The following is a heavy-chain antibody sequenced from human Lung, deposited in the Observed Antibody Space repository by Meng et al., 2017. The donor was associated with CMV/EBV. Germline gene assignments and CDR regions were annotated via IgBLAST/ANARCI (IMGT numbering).Heavy chain of an antibody. Sequence: GGSLRLSCASSGFTFSSFSMNWVRQAPGKGLEWVSSINSISTFIYYADSVKGRFTISRDNAKNSLYLHMSSLRAEDTAVYYCVRDRLGGRLFDYWGQGTRVTVAS. CDR3: VRDRLGGRLFDY. V-gene: IGHV3-21*01. CDR2: INSISTFI. J-gene: IGHJ4*02. CDR1: GFTFSSFS. D-gene: IGHD2-15*01.